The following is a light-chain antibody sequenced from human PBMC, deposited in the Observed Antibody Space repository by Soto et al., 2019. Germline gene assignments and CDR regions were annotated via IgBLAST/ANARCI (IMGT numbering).Light chain of an antibody. CDR1: RDIDNS. J-gene: IGKJ1*01. CDR2: AAS. CDR3: QKYNKAPWI. Sequence: DIQVTQSPPSLYPSVEDRVTITCRASRDIDNSLAWYQQIPGKAPKLLIYAASTLQSGVPSRFRGSGSGTSFTLTITTLQPEDVATYYCQKYNKAPWIFGQGTKVDIK. V-gene: IGKV1-27*01.